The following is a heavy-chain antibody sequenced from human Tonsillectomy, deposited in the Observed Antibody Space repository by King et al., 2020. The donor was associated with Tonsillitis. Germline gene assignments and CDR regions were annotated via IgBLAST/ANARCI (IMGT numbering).Heavy chain of an antibody. CDR2: IYYSGST. CDR1: VGSISSSSYY. CDR3: ATTRDVSCSSTSCYYYYGMDV. D-gene: IGHD2-2*01. J-gene: IGHJ6*02. Sequence: QLQESGPGLVKPSETLSLTCTVSVGSISSSSYYWGWIRQPPGKGLEWIGSIYYSGSTYYNPSLKSRVTISVDTSKNQFSLKLSSVTAADTAVYYCATTRDVSCSSTSCYYYYGMDVWGQGTTVTVSS. V-gene: IGHV4-39*01.